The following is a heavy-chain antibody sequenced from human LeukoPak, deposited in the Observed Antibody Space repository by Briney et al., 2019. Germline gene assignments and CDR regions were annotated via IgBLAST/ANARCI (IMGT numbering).Heavy chain of an antibody. V-gene: IGHV1-69*04. CDR2: IIPILGIA. CDR1: GGTFSSYA. Sequence: SVKVSCKASGGTFSSYAISWVRQAPGQGLEWMGRIIPILGIANYAQKFQGRVTITADKSTSTAYMELSSLRSEDTAAYYCAIWGGVLAYCGGDCYSGFDYWGQGTLVTVSS. CDR3: AIWGGVLAYCGGDCYSGFDY. J-gene: IGHJ4*02. D-gene: IGHD2-21*02.